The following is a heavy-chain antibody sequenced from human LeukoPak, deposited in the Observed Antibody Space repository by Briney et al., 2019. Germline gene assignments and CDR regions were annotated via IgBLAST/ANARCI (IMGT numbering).Heavy chain of an antibody. J-gene: IGHJ4*02. D-gene: IGHD3-10*01. Sequence: GGSLRLSCAASGFTFSSYWMNWVRQAPGKGLEWVANIKQDGSDNYYVDSVKGRFTISRDNAKNSLYLQMNSLRAEDTAVYYCARDYSAPGAHDYWGQGTLVTVSS. CDR3: ARDYSAPGAHDY. CDR2: IKQDGSDN. CDR1: GFTFSSYW. V-gene: IGHV3-7*01.